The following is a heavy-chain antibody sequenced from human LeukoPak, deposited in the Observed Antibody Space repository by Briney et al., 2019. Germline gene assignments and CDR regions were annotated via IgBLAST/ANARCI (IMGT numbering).Heavy chain of an antibody. CDR1: GGSFSGYY. J-gene: IGHJ4*02. Sequence: SETLSLTCAVYGGSFSGYYWSWIRQPPGKGLEWIGEINHSGSTNYNPSLKSRVTISVDTSKNQSSLKLSSVTAADTAVYYCAKTKGYFRVYDYWGQGTLVTVSS. V-gene: IGHV4-34*01. D-gene: IGHD6-13*01. CDR2: INHSGST. CDR3: AKTKGYFRVYDY.